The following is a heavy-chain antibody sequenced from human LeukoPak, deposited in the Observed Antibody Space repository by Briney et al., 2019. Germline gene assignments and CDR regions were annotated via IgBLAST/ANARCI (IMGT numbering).Heavy chain of an antibody. V-gene: IGHV4-59*01. CDR1: GGSISSYY. D-gene: IGHD5-24*01. CDR3: AREDGYNSPYYFDY. Sequence: SETLSLTCSVSGGSISSYYWSWIRQPPGKGLEWIGYIYYSGSTNYNPSLKSRVTISVDTSKNQFSLKLRSVTAADTAVYYCAREDGYNSPYYFDYWGQGTLVTVSS. J-gene: IGHJ4*02. CDR2: IYYSGST.